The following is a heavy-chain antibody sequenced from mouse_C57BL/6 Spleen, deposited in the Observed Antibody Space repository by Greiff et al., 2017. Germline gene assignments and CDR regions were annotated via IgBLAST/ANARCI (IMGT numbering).Heavy chain of an antibody. CDR1: GYTFTSYA. Sequence: QVQLKQSGPELVKPGASVKLSCTASGYTFTSYAITWVQQRPGQGLEWIGWIYARDCSTKYNEQIKGKGTLAVHTSASTEYMELHSLTSEDSAVYVCARTYYSNDVYWYFDVWGTGTTVTVSA. V-gene: IGHV1-85*01. J-gene: IGHJ1*03. CDR3: ARTYYSNDVYWYFDV. D-gene: IGHD2-5*01. CDR2: IYARDCST.